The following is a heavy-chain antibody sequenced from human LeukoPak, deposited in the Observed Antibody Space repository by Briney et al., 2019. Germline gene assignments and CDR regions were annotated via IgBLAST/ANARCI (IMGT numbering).Heavy chain of an antibody. CDR3: ARDLYGYCSSTSCYPGAFDI. V-gene: IGHV3-21*01. CDR2: ISSSSSYI. D-gene: IGHD2-2*03. Sequence: GGSLRLSCAASGFTFSSYWMHWVRQAPGKGLEWVSSISSSSSYIYYADSVKGRFTISRDNAKNSLYLQMNSLRAEDTAVYYCARDLYGYCSSTSCYPGAFDIWGQGTMVTVSS. J-gene: IGHJ3*02. CDR1: GFTFSSYW.